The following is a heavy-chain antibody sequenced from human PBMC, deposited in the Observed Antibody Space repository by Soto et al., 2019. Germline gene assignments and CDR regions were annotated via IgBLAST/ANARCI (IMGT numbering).Heavy chain of an antibody. V-gene: IGHV3-23*01. J-gene: IGHJ5*02. Sequence: EVQLLESGGDLIQPGGSLRLSCAASGFTFSSNSFTWVRQAPGKGLEYVSGISIGGDKTWHADSVKGRFTVSRDNSKNTVYLHMNSLRVDYTAVYYCAKWDGYGDHWGQGTLVTVSS. CDR2: ISIGGDKT. CDR3: AKWDGYGDH. CDR1: GFTFSSNS. D-gene: IGHD5-12*01.